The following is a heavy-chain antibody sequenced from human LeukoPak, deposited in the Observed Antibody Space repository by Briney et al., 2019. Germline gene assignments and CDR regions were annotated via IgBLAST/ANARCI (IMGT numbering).Heavy chain of an antibody. CDR2: INPGGSSI. Sequence: GGSLRLSCAASGFTFSSYWMRWARQVPGKGLVWVSRINPGGSSIAYADSVKGRFTISRDNAKNTLYLQMDSLRAEDTAVYYCARSNQADDYWGQGTLVTVSS. J-gene: IGHJ4*02. CDR3: ARSNQADDY. CDR1: GFTFSSYW. D-gene: IGHD1-14*01. V-gene: IGHV3-74*01.